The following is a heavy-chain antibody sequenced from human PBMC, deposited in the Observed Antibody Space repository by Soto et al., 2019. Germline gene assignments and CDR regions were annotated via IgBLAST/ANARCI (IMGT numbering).Heavy chain of an antibody. J-gene: IGHJ4*02. Sequence: ASVKVSCKASGGTFSSYAISWVRQAPGQGLEWMGGIIPIFGTANYAQKFQGRVTITADESTSTAYMELSSLRSEDTAVYYCARDPPLSVLVVVATDDFWGQGTLVTVSS. CDR1: GGTFSSYA. V-gene: IGHV1-69*13. CDR3: ARDPPLSVLVVVATDDF. D-gene: IGHD2-21*01. CDR2: IIPIFGTA.